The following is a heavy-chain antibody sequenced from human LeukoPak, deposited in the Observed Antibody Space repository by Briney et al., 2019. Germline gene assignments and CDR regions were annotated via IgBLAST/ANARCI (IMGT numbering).Heavy chain of an antibody. CDR1: GFTFRSYA. D-gene: IGHD7-27*01. V-gene: IGHV3-33*08. Sequence: GGSLRLSCAASGFTFRSYAMHWVRQAPGKGLEWVAVIWYDGSNKYYADSVKGRFTISRDNSKNTLYLQMNSLRAEDTAVYYCARDLGYVDYWGQGTLVTVSS. J-gene: IGHJ4*02. CDR2: IWYDGSNK. CDR3: ARDLGYVDY.